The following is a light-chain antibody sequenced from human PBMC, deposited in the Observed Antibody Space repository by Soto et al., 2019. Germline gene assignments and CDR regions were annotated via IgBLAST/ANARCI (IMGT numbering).Light chain of an antibody. V-gene: IGLV2-8*01. CDR3: SSYGGSNNLI. J-gene: IGLJ2*01. CDR2: EVT. Sequence: QSVLTQPPSASGSPGQSVTISCTGTSNDVGGYNYVSWYQQHPDKAPKLIIYEVTKRPSGVPDRFSGSKSGNTASLTVSGLQAEDEADYYCSSYGGSNNLIFGGGTKLTVL. CDR1: SNDVGGYNY.